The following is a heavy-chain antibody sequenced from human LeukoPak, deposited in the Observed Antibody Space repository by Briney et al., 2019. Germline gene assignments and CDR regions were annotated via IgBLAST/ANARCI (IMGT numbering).Heavy chain of an antibody. CDR3: AKGGMADCSSTSCYPPFDY. Sequence: HAGGSLRLSCAASGFTFSSYSMNWVRQAPGKGLEWVSYISSSSSTIYYADSVKGRFTISRDNSKNTLYLQMNSLKAEDTAVYYCAKGGMADCSSTSCYPPFDYWGQGTLVTVSS. CDR2: ISSSSSTI. V-gene: IGHV3-48*01. CDR1: GFTFSSYS. J-gene: IGHJ4*02. D-gene: IGHD2-2*01.